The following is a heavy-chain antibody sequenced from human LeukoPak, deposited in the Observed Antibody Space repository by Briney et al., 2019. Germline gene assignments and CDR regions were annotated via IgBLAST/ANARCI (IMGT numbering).Heavy chain of an antibody. CDR2: INHSGST. CDR1: GGSFSGYY. CDR3: ARGRGIRGSAFDI. D-gene: IGHD3-10*01. Sequence: SETLSLTCAVYGGSFSGYYWSWIRQPPGKGLEWIGEINHSGSTNYNPSLKSRVTISVDTSMNQFSLKLSSVTAADTAVYYCARGRGIRGSAFDIWGQGTTVTVSS. V-gene: IGHV4-34*01. J-gene: IGHJ3*02.